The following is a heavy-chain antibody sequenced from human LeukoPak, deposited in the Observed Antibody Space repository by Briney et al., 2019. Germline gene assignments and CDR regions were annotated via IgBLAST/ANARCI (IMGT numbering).Heavy chain of an antibody. V-gene: IGHV3-23*01. D-gene: IGHD6-13*01. Sequence: GRSLRLSCAASGFTFSTYAMSWVRQAPGKGLEWVSGLSDGGGYTYYADSVKGRFTISRDNAKNTLYLQMNSLRAEDTAIYYCATAYSTTWSFSDFWGQGTLVTVSS. CDR1: GFTFSTYA. CDR3: ATAYSTTWSFSDF. J-gene: IGHJ4*02. CDR2: LSDGGGYT.